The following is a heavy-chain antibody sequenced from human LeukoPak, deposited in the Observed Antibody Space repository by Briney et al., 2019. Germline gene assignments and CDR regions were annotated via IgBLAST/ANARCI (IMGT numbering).Heavy chain of an antibody. CDR2: IYYSGST. V-gene: IGHV4-39*07. Sequence: PSETLSLTCTVSGGSISSSSYYWGWIRQPPGKGLEWIGSIYYSGSTYYNPSLKSRVTISVDTSKNQFSLKLSSVTAADTAVYYCARGGYYYGSGSSYNWFDPWGQGTLVTVSS. D-gene: IGHD3-10*01. J-gene: IGHJ5*02. CDR3: ARGGYYYGSGSSYNWFDP. CDR1: GGSISSSSYY.